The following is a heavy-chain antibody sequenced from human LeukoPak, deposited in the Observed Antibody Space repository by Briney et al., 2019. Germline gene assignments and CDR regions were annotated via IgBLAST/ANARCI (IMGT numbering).Heavy chain of an antibody. J-gene: IGHJ4*02. CDR1: GFSLSTSGMC. D-gene: IGHD4-17*01. V-gene: IGHV2-5*08. Sequence: SGPTLVNPTQTLTLTCTFSGFSLSTSGMCVTWIRQPPGKALEWLALIYWDDNKRYSPSLKSRLTITKDTSKNQVVLTMTNMDPVDTATYYCAHYGDYRFMYYFDHWGQGTLVTVSS. CDR2: IYWDDNK. CDR3: AHYGDYRFMYYFDH.